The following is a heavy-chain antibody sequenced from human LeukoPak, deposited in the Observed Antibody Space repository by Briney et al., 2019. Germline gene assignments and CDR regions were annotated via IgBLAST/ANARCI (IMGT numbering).Heavy chain of an antibody. CDR3: ARAVSIVGLYYFDL. Sequence: SQTLSLTCAVSGVPISSGGYSWSWLRQPQGQGLEWLGDIYHTGSTDYNPSLKSRLTISLDGSKNQFSLEVTSVTAADTAVYYCARAVSIVGLYYFDLWGRGTLVTVSS. CDR1: GVPISSGGYS. CDR2: IYHTGST. V-gene: IGHV4-30-2*01. J-gene: IGHJ2*01. D-gene: IGHD3-3*01.